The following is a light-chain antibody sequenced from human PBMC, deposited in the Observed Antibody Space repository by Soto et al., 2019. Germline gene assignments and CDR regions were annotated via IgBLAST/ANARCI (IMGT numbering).Light chain of an antibody. CDR2: AAS. V-gene: IGKV1-16*02. J-gene: IGKJ3*01. Sequence: DIQLTQSPSSLSASVGDRVTITCRASQGVGNSLAWFQQKPGKAPKSLIYAASSLQSGVPSEFSGSGPGTDFTLTIRSLQPQEFATYYCQQYNNDPFTFGPGTKVDIK. CDR1: QGVGNS. CDR3: QQYNNDPFT.